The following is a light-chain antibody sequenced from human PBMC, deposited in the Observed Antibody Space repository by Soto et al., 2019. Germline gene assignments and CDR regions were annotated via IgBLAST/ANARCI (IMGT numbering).Light chain of an antibody. CDR1: QSVSSN. CDR2: GAS. Sequence: EIVMTQSPATLSVSPGERATLSCRASQSVSSNLAWYQQKPGQAPRLLIYGASTRATGIPARFSGSVSGTEFTLTISSLQSEDFAVYYCQQYSNWPPITFGQGTRLEIK. J-gene: IGKJ5*01. CDR3: QQYSNWPPIT. V-gene: IGKV3-15*01.